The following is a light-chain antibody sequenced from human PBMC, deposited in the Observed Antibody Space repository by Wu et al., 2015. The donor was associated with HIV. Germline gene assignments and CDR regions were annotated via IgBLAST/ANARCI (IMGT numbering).Light chain of an antibody. J-gene: IGKJ2*03. CDR3: QQYGSSRS. V-gene: IGKV3-20*01. Sequence: EIVLTQSPATLSLSPGERATLSCRASQSVSSYLAWYQQKPGQAPRLLIYGASNRATGIPDRFSGSASGTDFTLTISRLEPEDFAVYYCQQYGSSRSFGQGTKPEIK. CDR2: GAS. CDR1: QSVSSY.